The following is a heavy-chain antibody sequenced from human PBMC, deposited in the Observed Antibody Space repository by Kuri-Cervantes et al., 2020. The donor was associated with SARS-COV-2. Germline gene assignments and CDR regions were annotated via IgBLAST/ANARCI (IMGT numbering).Heavy chain of an antibody. V-gene: IGHV3-30*05. CDR3: ARGGYSYGRTFDY. J-gene: IGHJ4*02. CDR1: GFTFTSYS. CDR2: ISYDGSNK. D-gene: IGHD5-18*01. Sequence: LSLTCAASGFTFTSYSINWVRQAPGKGLEWVAVISYDGSNKYYADSVKGRFTISRDNSKNTLYLQMNSLRAEDTAVYYCARGGYSYGRTFDYWGQGTLVTVSS.